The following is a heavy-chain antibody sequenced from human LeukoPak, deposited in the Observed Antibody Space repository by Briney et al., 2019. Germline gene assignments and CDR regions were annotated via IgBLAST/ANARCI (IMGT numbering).Heavy chain of an antibody. CDR3: AKDREGYSYGVDY. J-gene: IGHJ4*02. D-gene: IGHD5-18*01. CDR1: GFTFSSYA. Sequence: GGSLRLSCAASGFTFSSYAMSWVRQAPGKGLEWVSAISSSGGSTYYADSVKGRFTISRGNSKNTLYLQMNSLRAEDTAVYYCAKDREGYSYGVDYWGQGTLVTVSS. V-gene: IGHV3-23*01. CDR2: ISSSGGST.